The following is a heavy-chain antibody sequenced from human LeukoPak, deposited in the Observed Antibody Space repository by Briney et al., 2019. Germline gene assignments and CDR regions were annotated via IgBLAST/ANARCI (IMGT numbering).Heavy chain of an antibody. J-gene: IGHJ4*02. V-gene: IGHV4-59*08. Sequence: SETLSLTCTVSGGSISSYYWSWIRQPPGKGLEWIGYIYYSGSTNYNPSLKSRVTISVDTSKNQFSLELSSVTAADTAVYYCARLRTGYYFDYWGQGTLVTVSS. CDR2: IYYSGST. CDR3: ARLRTGYYFDY. D-gene: IGHD7-27*01. CDR1: GGSISSYY.